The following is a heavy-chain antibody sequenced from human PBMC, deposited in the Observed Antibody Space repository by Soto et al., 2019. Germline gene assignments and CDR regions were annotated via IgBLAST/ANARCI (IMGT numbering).Heavy chain of an antibody. J-gene: IGHJ4*02. CDR2: MKGKGGKGAT. Sequence: EVQLVESGGGLVKPGGSTRLSCAASGFTFIYAWMTWVRQAPGKGLEWVARMKGKGGKGATDYAAHVKGRFTISRDDSRNTLYLQMPSLKTEDTAVYYCTAGDGRTDNDFWGQGTLVTVSP. CDR3: TAGDGRTDNDF. CDR1: GFTFIYAW. D-gene: IGHD2-21*02. V-gene: IGHV3-15*01.